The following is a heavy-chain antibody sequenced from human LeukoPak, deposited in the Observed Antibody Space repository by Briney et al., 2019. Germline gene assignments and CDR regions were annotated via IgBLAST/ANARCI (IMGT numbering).Heavy chain of an antibody. CDR3: ARTRELFHDNTYYYYYGMDV. J-gene: IGHJ6*02. CDR1: GGSISSGGYY. CDR2: IYYSGST. Sequence: PSETLSLTCTVSGGSISSGGYYWSWIRQHPGKGLEWIGYIYYSGSTYYNPSLKSRVTISVDTSKNQFSLKLSSVTAADTAVYYCARTRELFHDNTYYYYYGMDVWGQGTTVTVSS. D-gene: IGHD1-7*01. V-gene: IGHV4-31*03.